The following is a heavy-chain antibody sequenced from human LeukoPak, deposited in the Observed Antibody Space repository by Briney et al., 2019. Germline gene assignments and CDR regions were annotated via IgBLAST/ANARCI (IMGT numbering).Heavy chain of an antibody. Sequence: ASVKVSCNASGYTFTSYGISWVRQAPGQGLELMGWISAYNGNTNYAQKLQGRVTMTTDTSPSTAYMELRSLRSDDTAVYYCARGQEVVVPAARYYYYYGMDVWGQGTTVTVSS. CDR3: ARGQEVVVPAARYYYYYGMDV. D-gene: IGHD2-2*01. CDR1: GYTFTSYG. V-gene: IGHV1-18*01. CDR2: ISAYNGNT. J-gene: IGHJ6*02.